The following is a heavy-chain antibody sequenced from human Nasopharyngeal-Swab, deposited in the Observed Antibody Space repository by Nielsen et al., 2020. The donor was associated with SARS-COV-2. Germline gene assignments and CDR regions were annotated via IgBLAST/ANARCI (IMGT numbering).Heavy chain of an antibody. CDR1: GFTFSSYS. J-gene: IGHJ4*02. CDR2: ISSSSSYI. V-gene: IGHV3-21*04. Sequence: GGSLRLSCAASGFTFSSYSMNWVRQAPGKGLEWVSSISSSSSYIYYADSVKGRFTISRDNAKNSLYLQMNSLRAEDTAVYYCARGTYDYVWGSHRESYFDYWGQGTLVTVSS. CDR3: ARGTYDYVWGSHRESYFDY. D-gene: IGHD3-16*01.